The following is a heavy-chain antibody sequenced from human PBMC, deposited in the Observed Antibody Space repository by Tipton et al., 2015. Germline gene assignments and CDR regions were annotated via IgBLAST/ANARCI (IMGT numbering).Heavy chain of an antibody. V-gene: IGHV4-59*01. CDR2: IRNSKYT. Sequence: TLSLTCTVSGGSMSDYYWNWIRQSPGKGLEWIGYIRNSKYTFYNPSLESRVTISVHTSKTQFSLKLISVTAADTAVYHCARIRGRYVMDSWGQGTLVTVSS. CDR3: ARIRGRYVMDS. CDR1: GGSMSDYY. J-gene: IGHJ4*02. D-gene: IGHD3-16*01.